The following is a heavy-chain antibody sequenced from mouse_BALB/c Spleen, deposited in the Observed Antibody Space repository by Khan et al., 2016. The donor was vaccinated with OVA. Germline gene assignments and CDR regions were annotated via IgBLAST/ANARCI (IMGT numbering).Heavy chain of an antibody. CDR1: GFSLTNYG. J-gene: IGHJ4*01. V-gene: IGHV2-6-1*01. CDR3: ARQPYYHYNIMDY. CDR2: IWSDGST. Sequence: QVQLKQSGPGLVAPSQSLSITCTISGFSLTNYGVHWVRQPPGKGLEWLVVIWSDGSTTYNSALKSRLTISTDNSESQVFLKMNSRQTDDTAMYFCARQPYYHYNIMDYWGQGTSVTVSS. D-gene: IGHD2-10*01.